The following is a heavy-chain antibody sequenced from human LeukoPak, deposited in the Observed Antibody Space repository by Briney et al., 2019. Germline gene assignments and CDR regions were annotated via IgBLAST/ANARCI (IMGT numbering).Heavy chain of an antibody. CDR1: GGSISSHY. Sequence: SETLSLTCTVSGGSISSHYWSWIRQPPGKGLEWIGYIYYSGSTNCNPSLKSRVTISVDTSKNQFSLKLSSVTAADTAVYYCARGAYGSGSYEDWFDPWGQGTLVTVSS. J-gene: IGHJ5*02. D-gene: IGHD3-10*01. CDR2: IYYSGST. CDR3: ARGAYGSGSYEDWFDP. V-gene: IGHV4-59*11.